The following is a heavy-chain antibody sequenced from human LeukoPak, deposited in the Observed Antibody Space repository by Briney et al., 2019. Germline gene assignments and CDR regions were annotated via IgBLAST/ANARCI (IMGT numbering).Heavy chain of an antibody. CDR3: ARLDTAMVYSPHY. Sequence: SETLSLTCTVSGGSISSGSYYWSWIRQPAGKGLEWIGRIYTSGSTNYNPSLKSRVTISVDTSKNQFSLKLSSVTAADTAVYYCARLDTAMVYSPHYWGQGTLVTVSS. V-gene: IGHV4-61*02. CDR1: GGSISSGSYY. D-gene: IGHD5-18*01. CDR2: IYTSGST. J-gene: IGHJ4*02.